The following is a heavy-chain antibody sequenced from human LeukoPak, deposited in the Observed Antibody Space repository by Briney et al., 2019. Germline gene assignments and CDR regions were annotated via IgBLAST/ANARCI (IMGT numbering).Heavy chain of an antibody. D-gene: IGHD1-26*01. Sequence: QTGGSLRLSCAASGFTFSSYGMHWVRQAPGKGLEWVAVIWYDGSNKYYADSVKGRFTIPRDNSKNTLYLQMNSLRAEDTAVYYCARDRGKFTFTGFDYWGQGTLVTVSS. CDR3: ARDRGKFTFTGFDY. CDR2: IWYDGSNK. J-gene: IGHJ4*02. CDR1: GFTFSSYG. V-gene: IGHV3-33*01.